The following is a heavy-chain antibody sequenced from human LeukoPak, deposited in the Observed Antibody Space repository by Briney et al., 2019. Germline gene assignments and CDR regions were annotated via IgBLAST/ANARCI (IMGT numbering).Heavy chain of an antibody. V-gene: IGHV1-2*02. CDR2: INPNSGGT. CDR1: GYTFTSYG. CDR3: ATSSTGRGIDY. D-gene: IGHD1-14*01. J-gene: IGHJ4*02. Sequence: GASVKVSCKASGYTFTSYGISWVRQAPGQGLEWMGWINPNSGGTNYAQKFQGRVTMTRDTSISTAYMELSRLRSDDTAVYYCATSSTGRGIDYWGQGTLVTVSS.